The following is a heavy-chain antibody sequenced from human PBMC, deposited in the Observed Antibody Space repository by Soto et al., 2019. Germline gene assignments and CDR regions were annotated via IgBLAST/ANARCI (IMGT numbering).Heavy chain of an antibody. J-gene: IGHJ6*02. CDR1: GGSISSGGYY. D-gene: IGHD4-17*01. Sequence: QVQLQESGPGLVKPSQTLSLTCTVSGGSISSGGYYWSWIRQHPGKGLEWIGYIYYSGSTYYNPSLKSRVTISVDTSKNQFSLKLRSVTAADTAVYYCARDREAYGDYLPYYYYYGMDVWGQGTTVTVSS. CDR2: IYYSGST. CDR3: ARDREAYGDYLPYYYYYGMDV. V-gene: IGHV4-31*03.